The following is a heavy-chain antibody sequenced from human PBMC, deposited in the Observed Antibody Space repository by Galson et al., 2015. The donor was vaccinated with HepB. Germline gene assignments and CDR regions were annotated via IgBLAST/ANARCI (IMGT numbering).Heavy chain of an antibody. CDR1: GFTFDDYA. Sequence: SLRLSCAASGFTFDDYAMHWVRQAPGKGLEWVSGISWNSGSIGYADSVKGRFTVSRDNAKNSLYLQMNSLRAEDTALYYCAKSPWVLLGSEGYFDYWGQGTLVTVSS. V-gene: IGHV3-9*01. CDR2: ISWNSGSI. D-gene: IGHD4/OR15-4a*01. CDR3: AKSPWVLLGSEGYFDY. J-gene: IGHJ4*02.